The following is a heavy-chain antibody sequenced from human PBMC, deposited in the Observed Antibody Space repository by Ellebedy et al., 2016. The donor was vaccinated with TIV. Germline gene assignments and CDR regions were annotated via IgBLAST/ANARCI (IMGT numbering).Heavy chain of an antibody. J-gene: IGHJ4*02. CDR1: GFTFNNAW. CDR2: IRDNDGAT. V-gene: IGHV3-23*01. CDR3: AKVEYYGSDASF. Sequence: PGGSLRLSCAASGFTFNNAWLTWVRQAPGRGLEWVSTIRDNDGATFYTDSVKGRFTISRDDSKNTVYLQMNRLRADDTAVYYCAKVEYYGSDASFWGQGTLVTVSS. D-gene: IGHD3-10*01.